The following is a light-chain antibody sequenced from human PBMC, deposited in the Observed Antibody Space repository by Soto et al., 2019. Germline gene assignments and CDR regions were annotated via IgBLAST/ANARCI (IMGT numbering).Light chain of an antibody. CDR3: HQSYDIPT. V-gene: IGKV1-39*01. CDR2: AAS. J-gene: IGKJ5*01. CDR1: QNISSY. Sequence: DIQMTQSPSSLSASVGDRVTHTFRARQNISSYLNWYQQKPGKAPKLLIYAASSLQSGVPSRFSGSGSGTDFTLTVSSLQPEDFATYYCHQSYDIPTFGQGTRLEIK.